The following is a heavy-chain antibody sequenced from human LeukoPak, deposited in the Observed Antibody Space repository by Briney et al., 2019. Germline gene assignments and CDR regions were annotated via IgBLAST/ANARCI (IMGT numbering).Heavy chain of an antibody. Sequence: ASVKVSCKASGYTFTGYYMHWVRQAPGQGLEWMGWINPNSGGTNYAQKFQGRVTMTRDTSISTAYMELSRLRSDDTAVYYCARAKFDCSSTSCYTLDYYMDVWGKGTTVTVSS. CDR3: ARAKFDCSSTSCYTLDYYMDV. CDR2: INPNSGGT. CDR1: GYTFTGYY. J-gene: IGHJ6*03. V-gene: IGHV1-2*02. D-gene: IGHD2-2*02.